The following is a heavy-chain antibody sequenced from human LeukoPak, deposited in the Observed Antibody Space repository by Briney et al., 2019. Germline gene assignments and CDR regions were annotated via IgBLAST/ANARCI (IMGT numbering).Heavy chain of an antibody. CDR3: GRQYASSSAWFDP. CDR1: GYTFTSYG. D-gene: IGHD6-6*01. Sequence: ASVKVSCKASGYTFTSYGISWVRQAPGQGLEWVGWINAHNGNTNYAQKLQGRVTMTTDTSTSTAYMELRSLRFDDTAVYYCGRQYASSSAWFDPWGQGTLVTVSS. J-gene: IGHJ5*02. CDR2: INAHNGNT. V-gene: IGHV1-18*01.